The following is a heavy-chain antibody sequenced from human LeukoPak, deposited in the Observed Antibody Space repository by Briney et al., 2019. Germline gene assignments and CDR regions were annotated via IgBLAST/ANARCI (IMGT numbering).Heavy chain of an antibody. D-gene: IGHD6-19*01. CDR2: INPSGGST. Sequence: ASVKVSCKASGYTFTSYYMHWVRQAPGQGLGWMGIINPSGGSTSYAQKFQGRVTMTRDTSTSTVYMELSSLRSEDTAVYYCARDLVADSSGWRAFDIWGQGTMVTVSS. CDR1: GYTFTSYY. J-gene: IGHJ3*02. V-gene: IGHV1-46*01. CDR3: ARDLVADSSGWRAFDI.